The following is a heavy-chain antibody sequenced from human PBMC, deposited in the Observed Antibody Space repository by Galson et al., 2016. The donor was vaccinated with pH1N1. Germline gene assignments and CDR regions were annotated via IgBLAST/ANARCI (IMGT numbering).Heavy chain of an antibody. Sequence: QSGAEVKKPGESLKISCKGSGYRFSSSWIGWVRQMPGKGPEWMGIIYLGGSLIRYRPSFQGQVTISADKSVNIVYLEWGSLKASDTAMYYCARQYDFGDYRGNAFDIWGQGTVVIVSS. CDR2: IYLGGSLI. CDR1: GYRFSSSW. D-gene: IGHD4-17*01. V-gene: IGHV5-51*03. CDR3: ARQYDFGDYRGNAFDI. J-gene: IGHJ3*02.